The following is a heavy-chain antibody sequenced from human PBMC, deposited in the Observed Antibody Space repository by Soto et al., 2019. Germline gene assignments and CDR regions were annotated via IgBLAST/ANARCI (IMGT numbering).Heavy chain of an antibody. J-gene: IGHJ4*02. CDR1: GGSVSDKTYY. CDR2: VYYSGTT. CDR3: ARTTAVPNTLRSRYFFDY. D-gene: IGHD4-17*01. V-gene: IGHV4-61*01. Sequence: SETLSLTCSVSGGSVSDKTYYWSWIRQPPGKRLEWIGYVYYSGTTNYNPPLKSRVTISVDLSKNRFSLRLSSVTTADTALYYCARTTAVPNTLRSRYFFDYWGQGTLVTSPQ.